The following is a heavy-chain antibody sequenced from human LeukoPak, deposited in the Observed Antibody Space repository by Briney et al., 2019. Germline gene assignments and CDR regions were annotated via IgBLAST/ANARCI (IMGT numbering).Heavy chain of an antibody. CDR3: APARLLNWFDP. V-gene: IGHV3-23*01. J-gene: IGHJ5*02. D-gene: IGHD3-10*01. CDR2: ISGSSGST. CDR1: GFTFSSYA. Sequence: GGSLRLSCAASGFTFSSYAMSLVRQAPGKGLEWVSAISGSSGSTYYADSVKGRFTISRDNSKNTLYLQMNSLRAEDTAVYYCAPARLLNWFDPWGQGTLVTVSS.